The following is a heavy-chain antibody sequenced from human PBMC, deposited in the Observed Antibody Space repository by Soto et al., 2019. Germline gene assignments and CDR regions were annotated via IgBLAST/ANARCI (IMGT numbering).Heavy chain of an antibody. CDR3: ARDMGIAVAGIFDY. CDR2: ISGSGIST. Sequence: GGSLRLSCAASGFTFSSYAMTWVRQAPGKGLEWVSSISGSGISTYYADSVKGRFTISRDNSKNTLYLQMNSLRAEDTAVYYCARDMGIAVAGIFDYWGQGTLVTVSS. V-gene: IGHV3-23*01. J-gene: IGHJ4*02. D-gene: IGHD6-19*01. CDR1: GFTFSSYA.